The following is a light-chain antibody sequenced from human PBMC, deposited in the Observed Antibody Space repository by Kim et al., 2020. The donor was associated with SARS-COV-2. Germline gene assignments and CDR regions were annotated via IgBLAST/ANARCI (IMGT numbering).Light chain of an antibody. V-gene: IGLV1-51*01. CDR3: GTWDSSLSAVV. CDR1: SSNIGNNY. CDR2: DNN. J-gene: IGLJ1*01. Sequence: GQEVTLSCSGSSSNIGNNYVSWYQQLPGTAPKLLIYDNNKRPSGIPDRFSGSKSGTSATLGITGLQTGDEADYYCGTWDSSLSAVVFGTGTKVTVL.